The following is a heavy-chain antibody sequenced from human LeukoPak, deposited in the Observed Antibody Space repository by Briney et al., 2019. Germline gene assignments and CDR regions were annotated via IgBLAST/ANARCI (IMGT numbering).Heavy chain of an antibody. Sequence: ASVKVSCKPSGGTLSRYVVSWVRQAPGQGLEWMGGFTPISGPANYAQRFQGRVTITADESTSTVYMELTNLRSDDTAVYYCARDPNGDYIGAFDFWGQGTMVTVSS. CDR1: GGTLSRYV. J-gene: IGHJ3*01. CDR2: FTPISGPA. D-gene: IGHD4-17*01. V-gene: IGHV1-69*13. CDR3: ARDPNGDYIGAFDF.